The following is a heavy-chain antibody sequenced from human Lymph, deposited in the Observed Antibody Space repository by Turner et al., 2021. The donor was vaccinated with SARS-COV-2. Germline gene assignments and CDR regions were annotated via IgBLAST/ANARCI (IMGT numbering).Heavy chain of an antibody. D-gene: IGHD6-13*01. Sequence: QVQLVESGGGVVQPGRSLRLSWAASGFTFSSYGMHWVRQAPGKGLEWVAVISYDGSNKYYADSVKGRFTISRDNSKNTLYLQMNSLRAEDTAVYYCAKEDQTQSSSWYEVVDYWGQGTLVTVSS. V-gene: IGHV3-30*18. CDR2: ISYDGSNK. CDR1: GFTFSSYG. CDR3: AKEDQTQSSSWYEVVDY. J-gene: IGHJ4*02.